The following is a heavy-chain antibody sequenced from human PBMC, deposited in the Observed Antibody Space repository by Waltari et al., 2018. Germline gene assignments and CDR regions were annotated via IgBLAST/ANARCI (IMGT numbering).Heavy chain of an antibody. J-gene: IGHJ4*02. CDR3: ARDYYYDNSGPGAY. CDR1: GFTFSSYA. Sequence: EVQLVESGGGLVQPGGSLRLSCAASGFTFSSYAMHWVRQAPGKGLEYVSAISSNGGSTYYANSVKGRFTISRDNSKNTLYLQMGSLRAEDMAVYYCARDYYYDNSGPGAYWGQGTLVTVSS. CDR2: ISSNGGST. D-gene: IGHD3-22*01. V-gene: IGHV3-64*01.